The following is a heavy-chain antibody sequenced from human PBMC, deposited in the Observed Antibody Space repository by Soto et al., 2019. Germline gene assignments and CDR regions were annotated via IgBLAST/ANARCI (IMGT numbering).Heavy chain of an antibody. J-gene: IGHJ3*02. CDR3: ARGQWEPRAFDI. D-gene: IGHD1-26*01. CDR2: IYYSGST. Sequence: SETLSLTCTVSGGSISSGDYYWSWIRQPPGKGLEWIGYIYYSGSTYYNPSLKSRVTISVDTSKNQFSLKLSSVTAADTAVYYCARGQWEPRAFDIWGQGTMVTVSS. V-gene: IGHV4-30-4*01. CDR1: GGSISSGDYY.